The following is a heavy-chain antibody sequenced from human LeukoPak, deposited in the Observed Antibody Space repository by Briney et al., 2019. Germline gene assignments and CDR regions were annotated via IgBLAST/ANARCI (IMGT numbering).Heavy chain of an antibody. CDR3: ARGTSEPYYFDY. Sequence: GGSLRLSCAASRFTVSGNYMSWVRQPPGKGLEWVSVIYSGGNTYYADSVKGRFTISRDNSKNTLSLQMNSLRAEDTAVYYCARGTSEPYYFDYWGQGTLVTVSS. V-gene: IGHV3-66*01. D-gene: IGHD1-14*01. CDR2: IYSGGNT. CDR1: RFTVSGNY. J-gene: IGHJ4*02.